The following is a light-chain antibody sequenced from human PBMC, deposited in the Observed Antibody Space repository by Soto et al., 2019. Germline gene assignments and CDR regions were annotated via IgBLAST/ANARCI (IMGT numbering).Light chain of an antibody. CDR3: QQCYSSPPT. CDR2: AAS. J-gene: IGKJ1*01. V-gene: IGKV1-39*01. CDR1: QSISNH. Sequence: DIQMSQSPSSLSASVGDRVTITCRASQSISNHLNWYQQKPGKAPKLLIFAASSLQSVVPSRFSGSRSGPNFTLPISSLQPEDFATYYCQQCYSSPPTFGQGAKGDIK.